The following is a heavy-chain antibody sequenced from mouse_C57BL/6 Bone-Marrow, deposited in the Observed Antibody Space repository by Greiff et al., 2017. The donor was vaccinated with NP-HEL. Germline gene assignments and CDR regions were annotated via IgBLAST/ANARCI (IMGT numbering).Heavy chain of an antibody. CDR2: ISYDGSN. V-gene: IGHV3-6*01. CDR1: GYSITSGYY. Sequence: ESGPGLVKPSQSLSLTCSVTGYSITSGYYWNWIRQFPGNKLEWMGYISYDGSNNYNPSLQNRISITRDTSKNQFFLKLNSVTTEDTATYYCARAGCRGYFDYWGQGTTLTVSS. D-gene: IGHD3-1*01. J-gene: IGHJ2*01. CDR3: ARAGCRGYFDY.